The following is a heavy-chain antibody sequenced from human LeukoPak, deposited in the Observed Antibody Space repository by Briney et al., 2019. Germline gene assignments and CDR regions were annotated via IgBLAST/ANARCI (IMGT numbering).Heavy chain of an antibody. CDR1: GFTFSSYA. D-gene: IGHD1-26*01. V-gene: IGHV3-30-3*01. J-gene: IGHJ4*02. Sequence: GGSLRLSCAASGFTFSSYAMHWVRQAPGKGLEWVAVISYDGSNKYYADSVKGRFTISRDNFKNTLYLQMNSLRAEDTAVYYCARDSTGGVIPRELHPPFDYWGQGTPVTVSS. CDR2: ISYDGSNK. CDR3: ARDSTGGVIPRELHPPFDY.